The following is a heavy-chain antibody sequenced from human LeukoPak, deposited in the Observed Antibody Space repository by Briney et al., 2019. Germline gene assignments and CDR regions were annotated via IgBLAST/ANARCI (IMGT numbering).Heavy chain of an antibody. CDR3: ARGGFTYGPATLGALDI. D-gene: IGHD2-15*01. V-gene: IGHV3-74*01. CDR1: GFTFTDYW. J-gene: IGHJ3*02. CDR2: ISADGRMT. Sequence: GGSLRLSCAASGFTFTDYWMHWVRQAPGKGLVWVSRISADGRMTDYEDSVKGRFTVSRDNAKNTLYLQMNRVRAEDSAVYYCARGGFTYGPATLGALDIWGQGTMVPVSS.